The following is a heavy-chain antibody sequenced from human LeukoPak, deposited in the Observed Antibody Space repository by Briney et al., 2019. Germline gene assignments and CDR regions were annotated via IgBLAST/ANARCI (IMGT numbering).Heavy chain of an antibody. CDR2: ISSSSSYI. D-gene: IGHD4-17*01. CDR3: ARDLLDYGDLTINAFDI. V-gene: IGHV3-21*01. J-gene: IGHJ3*02. Sequence: KSGGSLRLSCAASGFTFSSYEMNWVRQAPGKGLEWVSSISSSSSYIYYADSVKGRFTISRDNAKNSLYLQMNSLRAEDTAVYYCARDLLDYGDLTINAFDIWGQGTMVTVSS. CDR1: GFTFSSYE.